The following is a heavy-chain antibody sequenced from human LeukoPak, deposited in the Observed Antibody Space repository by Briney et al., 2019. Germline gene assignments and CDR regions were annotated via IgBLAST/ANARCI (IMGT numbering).Heavy chain of an antibody. CDR1: GGPITSYF. CDR3: ATGRIFYGSEY. J-gene: IGHJ4*02. V-gene: IGHV4-59*01. Sequence: SETLSLTCAVSGGPITSYFWSWIRQPPGKGLEWIGYVYYTGNTNYNPSLNSRATISLDTSKNQFSLRLTSVTAADTAVYYCATGRIFYGSEYWGPGALVTVSS. D-gene: IGHD3-10*01. CDR2: VYYTGNT.